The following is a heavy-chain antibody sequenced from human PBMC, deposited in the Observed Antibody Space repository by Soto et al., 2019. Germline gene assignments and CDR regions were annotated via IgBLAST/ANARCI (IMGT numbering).Heavy chain of an antibody. Sequence: QVQLQESGPGLVKPSQTLSLTCSISGASISSDDYYWSWFRQPPGKGLEWIGYISYSGSTYYNPSLKSRITLSVDTSTTQFSLILSSVTAADTAVFYCAREVNNYYGMDVWGQGTTVTVSS. J-gene: IGHJ6*02. V-gene: IGHV4-30-4*01. CDR1: GASISSDDYY. CDR2: ISYSGST. CDR3: AREVNNYYGMDV.